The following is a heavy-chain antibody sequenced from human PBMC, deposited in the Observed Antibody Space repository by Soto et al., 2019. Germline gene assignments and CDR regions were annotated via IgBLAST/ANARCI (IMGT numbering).Heavy chain of an antibody. V-gene: IGHV2-5*02. CDR2: IYWDDDK. D-gene: IGHD2-21*02. Sequence: QITLKESGPTLVKPTQTLTLTCTFSGFSLSTSGVGVGWIRQPPGKALEWLALIYWDDDKRYSPSLKSRLTITTPTSKNQVVLTKPNIDPVDTATYYCAHRQTYCGGDCYSGFDYWGQGTLVTVSS. CDR3: AHRQTYCGGDCYSGFDY. J-gene: IGHJ4*02. CDR1: GFSLSTSGVG.